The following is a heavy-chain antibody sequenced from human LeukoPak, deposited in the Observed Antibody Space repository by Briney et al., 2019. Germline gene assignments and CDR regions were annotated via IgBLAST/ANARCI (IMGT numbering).Heavy chain of an antibody. CDR3: AKVSGGGPVDY. Sequence: GGSLRLSCAASGFIFSSYGMHWVRQAPGKGLEWVALISYDGSNTHYADSVKGRFTISRDNTKNTLYLQMNSLRAEDTAVYYCAKVSGGGPVDYWGQGTLVTVSS. D-gene: IGHD2-15*01. J-gene: IGHJ4*02. CDR2: ISYDGSNT. CDR1: GFIFSSYG. V-gene: IGHV3-30*18.